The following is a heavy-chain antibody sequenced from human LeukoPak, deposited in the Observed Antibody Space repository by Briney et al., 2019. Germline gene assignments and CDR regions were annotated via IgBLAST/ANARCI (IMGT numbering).Heavy chain of an antibody. CDR3: ARGTSTTFDY. J-gene: IGHJ4*02. D-gene: IGHD2/OR15-2a*01. Sequence: PGGSLRLSCAASGFTFSNYWMHWIGQAPGKGLVWVSRINSDGRSTSYADSVKGRFTISRDNAKNTLYLQMNSLRAEDTAVYFCARGTSTTFDYWGQGTLVTVSS. CDR2: INSDGRST. CDR1: GFTFSNYW. V-gene: IGHV3-74*01.